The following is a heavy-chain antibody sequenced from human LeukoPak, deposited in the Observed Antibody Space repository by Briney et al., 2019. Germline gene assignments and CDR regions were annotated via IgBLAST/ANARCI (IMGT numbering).Heavy chain of an antibody. CDR3: ATHIDWGWDN. CDR2: INPHGSDT. CDR1: GFTFSGYW. V-gene: IGHV3-7*01. Sequence: HPGGSLRLSCAASGFTFSGYWMTWVRQAPGKGLEWVANINPHGSDTAYLDSVKGRFTISRDNAKNSLDLQMSSLRAEDTALYYCATHIDWGWDNWGQGILVTVSS. J-gene: IGHJ4*02. D-gene: IGHD7-27*01.